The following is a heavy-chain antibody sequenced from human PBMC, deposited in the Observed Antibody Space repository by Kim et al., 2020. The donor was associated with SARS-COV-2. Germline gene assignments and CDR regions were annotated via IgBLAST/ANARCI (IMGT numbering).Heavy chain of an antibody. Sequence: YYADAVKGRVTITRDNSKNSLYLQMNSLRTEDTALYYCAASFVHRTSPDYWGQGTLVTVSS. CDR3: AASFVHRTSPDY. D-gene: IGHD2-8*01. V-gene: IGHV3-43*01. J-gene: IGHJ4*02.